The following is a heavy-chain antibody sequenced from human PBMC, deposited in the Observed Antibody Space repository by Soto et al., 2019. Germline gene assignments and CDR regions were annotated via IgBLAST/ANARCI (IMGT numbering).Heavy chain of an antibody. Sequence: GASVKVSCKASGYTFTSYAMHWVRQAPGQRPEWMGWINAGNGNTKYSQRFQGRVTITRDTSATTAYMELNSLRSEDTAVYYCTRLRTGRGAIDYWGQGTLVTVSS. CDR3: TRLRTGRGAIDY. V-gene: IGHV1-3*01. J-gene: IGHJ4*02. CDR2: INAGNGNT. D-gene: IGHD3-10*01. CDR1: GYTFTSYA.